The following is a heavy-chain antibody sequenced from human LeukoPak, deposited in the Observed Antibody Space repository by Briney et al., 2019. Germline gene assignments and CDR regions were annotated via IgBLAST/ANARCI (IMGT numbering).Heavy chain of an antibody. Sequence: ASVKVSCKASGYTFTSYDINWVRQATGQGLEWMGWMNPKSGNTGYAQKFQGRVTMTRNTSISTAYMELSSLRSEDTAVYYCAREPPIYYDSSGYYYGRAFDIWGQGTMVTVSS. J-gene: IGHJ3*02. D-gene: IGHD3-22*01. CDR1: GYTFTSYD. CDR2: MNPKSGNT. V-gene: IGHV1-8*01. CDR3: AREPPIYYDSSGYYYGRAFDI.